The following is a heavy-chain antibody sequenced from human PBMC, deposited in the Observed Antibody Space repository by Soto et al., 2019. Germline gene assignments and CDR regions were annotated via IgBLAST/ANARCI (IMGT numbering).Heavy chain of an antibody. Sequence: VKVSCKASGYTFTGYYMHWVRQAPGQGLEWMGWINPNSGGTNYAQKFQGWVTMTRDTSISTAYMELSRLRSDDTAVYYCARGSVWSGGSQPYGMDVWGQGTTVTVSS. CDR1: GYTFTGYY. CDR3: ARGSVWSGGSQPYGMDV. V-gene: IGHV1-2*04. J-gene: IGHJ6*02. D-gene: IGHD2-15*01. CDR2: INPNSGGT.